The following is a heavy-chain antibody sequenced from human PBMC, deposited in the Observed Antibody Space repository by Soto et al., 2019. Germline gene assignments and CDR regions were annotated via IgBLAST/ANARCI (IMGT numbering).Heavy chain of an antibody. J-gene: IGHJ4*02. D-gene: IGHD3-22*01. CDR3: ARGDHYYDSSGYTTFDY. V-gene: IGHV4-30-4*01. Sequence: SETLSLTCTVSGGSISSGDYYWSWIRQPPGKGLEWIGYIYYSGSTYYNPSLKSRVTISVDTSKNQFSLKLSSVTAADTAVYYCARGDHYYDSSGYTTFDYWGQGALVTVSS. CDR1: GGSISSGDYY. CDR2: IYYSGST.